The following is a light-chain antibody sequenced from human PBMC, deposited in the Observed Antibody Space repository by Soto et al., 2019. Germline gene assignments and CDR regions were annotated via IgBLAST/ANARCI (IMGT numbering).Light chain of an antibody. CDR2: GAS. V-gene: IGKV3-20*01. J-gene: IGKJ5*01. Sequence: EIVLTQSPGTLSLSPEERATLSCRASQTVSSNYLAWCQQRPGQAPRLLIYGASTRAAGIPDRFSGSGSGTDFTLSITRLEPEDSAVYFCQQYTGPPTTFGQGTRLEIK. CDR1: QTVSSNY. CDR3: QQYTGPPTT.